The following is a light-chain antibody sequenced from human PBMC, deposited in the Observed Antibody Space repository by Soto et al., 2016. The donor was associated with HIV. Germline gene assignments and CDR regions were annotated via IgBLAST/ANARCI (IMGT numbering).Light chain of an antibody. V-gene: IGLV3-21*03. CDR1: NIGTKS. Sequence: SYELTQPPSVSVAPGKTASITCGGNNIGTKSVHWYQQKPGQAPVLVVYDDGDRPSGIPERFSGSNSGSAATLTISRVEAGDEADYYCQVWHSGGDNYVFGPGTKVTVL. J-gene: IGLJ1*01. CDR3: QVWHSGGDNYV. CDR2: DDG.